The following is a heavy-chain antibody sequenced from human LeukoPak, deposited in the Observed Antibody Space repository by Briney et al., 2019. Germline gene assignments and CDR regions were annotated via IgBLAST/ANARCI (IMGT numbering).Heavy chain of an antibody. CDR3: ARDVNDNLGYSDY. J-gene: IGHJ4*02. D-gene: IGHD3-22*01. Sequence: GASVNVSCKASGYTFNNDAITWVRQAAGQGLERMGWINSYNGNTNYAQKLQGRVTMTTDTSTSTAYMELRSLRSDDTAVYYCARDVNDNLGYSDYWGQGTLVTVSS. V-gene: IGHV1-18*01. CDR2: INSYNGNT. CDR1: GYTFNNDA.